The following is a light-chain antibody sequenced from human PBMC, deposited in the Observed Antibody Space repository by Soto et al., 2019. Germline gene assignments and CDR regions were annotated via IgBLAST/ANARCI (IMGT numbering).Light chain of an antibody. J-gene: IGKJ1*01. Sequence: DIVMTQSPDSLALSLGERATINCKSSQRVLYSSNNKHYLAWYQQKPGQPPKLLIYWASTRESGVPDRFSGSGSGTDFTLTISSLQAEDVAVYYCQQYYSTPPTFGQGTKVEIK. V-gene: IGKV4-1*01. CDR3: QQYYSTPPT. CDR1: QRVLYSSNNKHY. CDR2: WAS.